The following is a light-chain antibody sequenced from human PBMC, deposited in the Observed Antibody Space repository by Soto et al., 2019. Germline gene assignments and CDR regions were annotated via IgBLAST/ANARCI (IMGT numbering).Light chain of an antibody. CDR1: QTISSW. Sequence: DIQMTQSPSTLSGSVGDRVTITCRASQTISSWLAWYQQKPGKAPKLLIYKASTLKSGVPSRFSGSGSGTDFTLTISSLQPEDFAVYYCQQYVSSPLTFGGGTKVDIK. V-gene: IGKV1-5*03. J-gene: IGKJ4*01. CDR2: KAS. CDR3: QQYVSSPLT.